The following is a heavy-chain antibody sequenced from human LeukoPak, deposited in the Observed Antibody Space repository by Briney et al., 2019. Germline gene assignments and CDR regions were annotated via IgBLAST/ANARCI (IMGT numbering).Heavy chain of an antibody. V-gene: IGHV3-30*18. Sequence: PGRSLRLSCAASGFIFSNYGMHWVRQTPDKGLEWVAVISDDGSNKYYADSVKGRFTISRDSSKYTVYLQMNSLRPEDTAVYYCAKAFNSSGNTFLIDYWGQGTLVTVSS. D-gene: IGHD3-22*01. CDR1: GFIFSNYG. J-gene: IGHJ4*02. CDR3: AKAFNSSGNTFLIDY. CDR2: ISDDGSNK.